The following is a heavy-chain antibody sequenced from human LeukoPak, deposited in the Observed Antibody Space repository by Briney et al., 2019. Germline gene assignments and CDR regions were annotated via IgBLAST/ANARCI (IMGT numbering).Heavy chain of an antibody. V-gene: IGHV3-30*02. D-gene: IGHD5-12*01. CDR2: IRFDASNI. J-gene: IGHJ4*02. CDR3: AKEGPFSGPVTDY. CDR1: GFTFSSYG. Sequence: GGSLRLSCAASGFTFSSYGMHWVRQAPGKGLEWVAFIRFDASNIPYADSVKGRFTISRDNSKSTLYLQMNSLRAEDTAVYFCAKEGPFSGPVTDYWGQGTLVTVSS.